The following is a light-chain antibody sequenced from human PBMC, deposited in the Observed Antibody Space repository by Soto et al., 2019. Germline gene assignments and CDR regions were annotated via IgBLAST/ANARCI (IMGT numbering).Light chain of an antibody. CDR1: SSNIGNNY. J-gene: IGLJ2*01. CDR3: GTWDGSLSAGV. V-gene: IGLV1-51*01. CDR2: DNN. Sequence: QSVLTQPPSVSAAPGQKVTISCSGSSSNIGNNYVSWSQQLPGPAHQLLLYDNNKRPSGIPARFSGSKSGTSATLCITGLQTGDEADDDCGTWDGSLSAGVFGGGTKLTVL.